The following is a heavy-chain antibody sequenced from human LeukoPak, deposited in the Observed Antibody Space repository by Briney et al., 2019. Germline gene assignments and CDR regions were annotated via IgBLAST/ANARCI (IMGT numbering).Heavy chain of an antibody. J-gene: IGHJ4*02. V-gene: IGHV3-7*01. CDR3: ARQMADGSSWYNTQYHYFDY. D-gene: IGHD6-13*01. CDR2: IKQDGSEK. CDR1: GFTFSSYW. Sequence: PGGSLRLSCAASGFTFSSYWMSWVRQAPGKGLEWVANIKQDGSEKYYVDSVKGRFTISRDNAKNSLYLQMNSLRAEDTAVYYCARQMADGSSWYNTQYHYFDYWGQGTLVTVSS.